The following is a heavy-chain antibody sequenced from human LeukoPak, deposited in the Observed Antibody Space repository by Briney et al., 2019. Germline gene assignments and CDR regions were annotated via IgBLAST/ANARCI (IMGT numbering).Heavy chain of an antibody. CDR3: AKGFRRPYDSSGYYFDY. D-gene: IGHD3-22*01. CDR2: ISYDGSNK. Sequence: GGSLRLSCAASGFTFSSYGMHWVRQAPGKGLEWVAVISYDGSNKYYADSVKGRFTISRDNSKNTLYLQMNSLRAEGTAVYYCAKGFRRPYDSSGYYFDYWGQGTLVTVSS. CDR1: GFTFSSYG. J-gene: IGHJ4*02. V-gene: IGHV3-30*18.